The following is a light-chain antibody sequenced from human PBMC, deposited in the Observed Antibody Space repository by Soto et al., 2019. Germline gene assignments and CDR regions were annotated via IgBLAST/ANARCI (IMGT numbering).Light chain of an antibody. CDR2: EVR. V-gene: IGLV2-14*01. CDR1: SSDVVGYNY. CDR3: SSYRSSSIDYG. J-gene: IGLJ1*01. Sequence: QSALTQPASVSGSPGQSITISCTGTSSDVVGYNYVSWYQQHPGKAPKLMIYEVRNRPSGVANRFAGSKSGNTASLTISGLQAEDEADYYCSSYRSSSIDYGFGNGTKLTVL.